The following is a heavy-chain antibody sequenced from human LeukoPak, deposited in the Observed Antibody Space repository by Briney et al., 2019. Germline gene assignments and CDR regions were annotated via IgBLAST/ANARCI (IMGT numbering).Heavy chain of an antibody. D-gene: IGHD3-10*01. J-gene: IGHJ6*02. V-gene: IGHV1-69*13. CDR2: IIPIFGTA. Sequence: SVKVSCKASGGTFISYAISWVRQAPGQGLEWMGGIIPIFGTASYAQKFQGRVTITADESTSTAYMELSSLRSEDTAVYYCARVHLGMVRKNRFPYYYYYGMDVWGQGTTVTVSS. CDR3: ARVHLGMVRKNRFPYYYYYGMDV. CDR1: GGTFISYA.